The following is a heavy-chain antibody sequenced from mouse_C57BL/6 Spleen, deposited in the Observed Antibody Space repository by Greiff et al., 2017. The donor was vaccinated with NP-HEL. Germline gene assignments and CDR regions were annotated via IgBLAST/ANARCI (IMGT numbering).Heavy chain of an antibody. V-gene: IGHV5-9*01. D-gene: IGHD2-5*01. Sequence: EVHLVESGGGLVKPGGSLKLSCAASGFTFSSYTMSWVRQTPEKRLEWVATISGGGGNSYYPDRVKGRFTISRDNAKNTLYLQKSSLRSEDTALYYCARGPYSNYWYFDVWGTGTTVTVSS. J-gene: IGHJ1*03. CDR3: ARGPYSNYWYFDV. CDR1: GFTFSSYT. CDR2: ISGGGGNS.